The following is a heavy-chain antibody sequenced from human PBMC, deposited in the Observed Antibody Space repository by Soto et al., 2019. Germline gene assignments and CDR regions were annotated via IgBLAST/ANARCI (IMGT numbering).Heavy chain of an antibody. CDR1: GFTFDYYA. V-gene: IGHV3-9*01. CDR2: ISWNSGSR. J-gene: IGHJ4*02. D-gene: IGHD3-9*01. CDR3: AKAIPPYDILTGYDY. Sequence: GGSLRLSCAASGFTFDYYAMHWVGQAPGKGLEWVSGISWNSGSRGYADSVKGRFTISRDNAKNSLYLQMNSLRAEDTALYYCAKAIPPYDILTGYDYWGQGTLVTVSS.